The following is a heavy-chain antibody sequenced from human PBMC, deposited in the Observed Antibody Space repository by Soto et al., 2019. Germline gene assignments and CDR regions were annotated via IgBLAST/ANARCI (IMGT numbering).Heavy chain of an antibody. D-gene: IGHD6-13*01. CDR1: GFTFSTYG. CDR2: ISYDGSKK. J-gene: IGHJ4*02. Sequence: QVQLVESGGGVVQPGRSLRLSCAASGFTFSTYGMHCVRQAPGKGLEWVAVISYDGSKKYYADSVKGRFTISRDNSKNRLYLQMNSLRAEDTAVYYCAKSTTRAAAGTPYDYWGQGTLVTVSS. V-gene: IGHV3-30*18. CDR3: AKSTTRAAAGTPYDY.